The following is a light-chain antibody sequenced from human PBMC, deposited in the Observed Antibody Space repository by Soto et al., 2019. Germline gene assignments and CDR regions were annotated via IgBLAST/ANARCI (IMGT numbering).Light chain of an antibody. V-gene: IGKV3-15*01. Sequence: EIVMTQSPATLSVSPGERATLSCRASQSVSSNLAWYQQKPGQAPRLLIFGASTRAIGVPARFIGGGSGTEFPLTISSLQSEDFAVYYCQQYNNWPQTFGQGTKVEIK. CDR1: QSVSSN. J-gene: IGKJ1*01. CDR2: GAS. CDR3: QQYNNWPQT.